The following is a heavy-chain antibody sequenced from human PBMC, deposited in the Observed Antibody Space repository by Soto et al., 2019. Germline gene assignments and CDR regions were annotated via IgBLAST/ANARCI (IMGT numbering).Heavy chain of an antibody. V-gene: IGHV3-21*01. CDR1: GFTFSSYS. Sequence: GGSLRLSCAASGFTFSSYSMNWVRQAPGKGLEWVSSISSSSSYIYYADSVKGRFTISRDNAKNSLYLQMNSLRAEDTAVYYCARVPSSGWSGYYRYGMDVWGKGTTVTVSS. CDR3: ARVPSSGWSGYYRYGMDV. J-gene: IGHJ6*04. CDR2: ISSSSSYI. D-gene: IGHD3-3*01.